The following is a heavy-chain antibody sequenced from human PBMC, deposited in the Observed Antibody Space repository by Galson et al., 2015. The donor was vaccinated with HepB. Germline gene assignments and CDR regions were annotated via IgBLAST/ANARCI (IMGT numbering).Heavy chain of an antibody. CDR2: MWSDGINK. V-gene: IGHV3-33*03. J-gene: IGHJ4*02. D-gene: IGHD6-6*01. CDR1: GFSVSNYG. Sequence: SLRLSCAASGFSVSNYGMHWVRQAPGKGLEWVAVMWSDGINKYYGDSVKGRFTISRDKYKNTLFLQMNSLRVEDTAVYYCAKDAMKSSYYFDHWGQGTLVTVSS. CDR3: AKDAMKSSYYFDH.